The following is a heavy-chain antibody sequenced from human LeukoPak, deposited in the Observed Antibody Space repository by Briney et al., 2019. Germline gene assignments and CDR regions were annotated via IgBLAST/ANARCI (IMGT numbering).Heavy chain of an antibody. J-gene: IGHJ6*02. CDR2: INPNSGGT. CDR1: GYTFRDHY. CDR3: ATYSNSTLQYYYGLDV. V-gene: IGHV1-2*02. Sequence: ASVKVSCKASGYTFRDHYMYWVRQAPGQGLEWMGWINPNSGGTNYVQKFQGRVTMTRDTSISTAYMELNRLTSDDTAVYYCATYSNSTLQYYYGLDVWGQGTTVTVSS. D-gene: IGHD6-6*01.